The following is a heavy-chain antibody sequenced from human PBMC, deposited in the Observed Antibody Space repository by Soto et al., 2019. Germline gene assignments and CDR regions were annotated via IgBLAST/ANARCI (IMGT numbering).Heavy chain of an antibody. CDR1: GLTFSSYV. V-gene: IGHV3-30*18. Sequence: GGSLRLSCEASGLTFSSYVMHWVRQAPGKGLEWVAVISYDGSNKYYADSVKGRFTISRDNSKNTLYLQMNSLRAEDTAVYYCAKDTRYDSSGYYDYWCQGTLVTVSS. D-gene: IGHD3-22*01. CDR2: ISYDGSNK. J-gene: IGHJ4*02. CDR3: AKDTRYDSSGYYDY.